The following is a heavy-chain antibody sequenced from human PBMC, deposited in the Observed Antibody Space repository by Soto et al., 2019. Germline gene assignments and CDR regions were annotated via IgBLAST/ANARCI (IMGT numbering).Heavy chain of an antibody. D-gene: IGHD4-4*01. CDR3: ARDKLQSSRAFDY. J-gene: IGHJ4*02. V-gene: IGHV3-33*01. CDR2: IWYDGSNK. Sequence: QVQLVESGGGVVQPGRSLRLSCAASGFTFSSYGMHWVRQAPGKGLEWVAVIWYDGSNKYYADSVKGRFTISRDNSKNTLYLQMNSLRAEDTAVYYCARDKLQSSRAFDYWGQGTLVTVSS. CDR1: GFTFSSYG.